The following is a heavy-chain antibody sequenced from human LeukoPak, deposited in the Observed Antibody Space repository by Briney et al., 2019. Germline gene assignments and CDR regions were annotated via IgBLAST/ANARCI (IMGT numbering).Heavy chain of an antibody. D-gene: IGHD3-22*01. CDR2: IYYSGST. Sequence: SETLSLTCTVSGGSISSYYWSWIRQPPGKGLEWIGYIYYSGSTNYNPSLKSRVTITVDTSKNQFSLKLSSVTAADTAVYYCARVGGDSSGYWGFDPWGQGTLVTVSS. V-gene: IGHV4-59*01. CDR1: GGSISSYY. J-gene: IGHJ5*02. CDR3: ARVGGDSSGYWGFDP.